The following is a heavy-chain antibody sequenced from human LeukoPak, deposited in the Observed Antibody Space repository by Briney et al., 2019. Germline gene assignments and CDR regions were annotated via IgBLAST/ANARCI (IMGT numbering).Heavy chain of an antibody. J-gene: IGHJ4*02. V-gene: IGHV3-21*04. CDR2: ISHSNGKS. CDR1: GFTFSDYD. CDR3: ARGASRSFDY. D-gene: IGHD2-15*01. Sequence: GGSLRLSCATSGFTFSDYDMHWVRQAPGKGLEWISSISHSNGKSYFADSVKGRFGISRDNANRSLYLEMDSLRSEDTAVYYCARGASRSFDYWGQGTLVTVSS.